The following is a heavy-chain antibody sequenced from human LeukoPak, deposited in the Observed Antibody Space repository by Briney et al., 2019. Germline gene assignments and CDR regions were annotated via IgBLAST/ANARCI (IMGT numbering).Heavy chain of an antibody. D-gene: IGHD6-6*01. V-gene: IGHV4-61*02. J-gene: IGHJ4*02. Sequence: SETLSLTCTVSGGSISSGSYYWSWIRQPAGKGLEWIGRIYTSGSTNYNPSLKSRVTISVDTSKNQFSLKLSSVTAADTAVYYCARDPLSIAARPYWGQGTLVTVSS. CDR3: ARDPLSIAARPY. CDR1: GGSISSGSYY. CDR2: IYTSGST.